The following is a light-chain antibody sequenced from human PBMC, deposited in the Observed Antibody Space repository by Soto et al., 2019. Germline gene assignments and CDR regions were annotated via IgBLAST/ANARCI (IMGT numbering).Light chain of an antibody. V-gene: IGKV3-11*01. CDR2: DAS. CDR3: QQYGGSPIT. Sequence: EIVLTQSPATLSLSPGESATLSCRANQSISTFLTWYQQKPGQAPRLIIFDASNRATGIPARFRGSGSGTDFTLSISSLETEDFALYYCQQYGGSPITFGQGTRLEIK. CDR1: QSISTF. J-gene: IGKJ5*01.